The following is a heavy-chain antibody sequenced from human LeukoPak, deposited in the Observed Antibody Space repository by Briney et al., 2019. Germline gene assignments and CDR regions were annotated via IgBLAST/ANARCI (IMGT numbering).Heavy chain of an antibody. CDR1: GYTFTSYG. J-gene: IGHJ4*02. V-gene: IGHV1-18*01. D-gene: IGHD3-22*01. Sequence: ASVKVSCKASGYTFTSYGISWVRQAPGQGLEWMGWIGAYKGNTNYAQKLQGRVTMTTDTSTSTAYMELRSLRSEDTAIYYCARRLSGYYSTFDYWGQGTLVTVSS. CDR3: ARRLSGYYSTFDY. CDR2: IGAYKGNT.